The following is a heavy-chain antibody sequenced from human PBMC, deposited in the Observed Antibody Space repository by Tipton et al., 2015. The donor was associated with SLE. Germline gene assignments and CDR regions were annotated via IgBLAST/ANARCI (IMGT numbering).Heavy chain of an antibody. V-gene: IGHV3-7*01. J-gene: IGHJ4*02. Sequence: SLRLSCAASGFTFSSSWMNWVRLAPGKGLEWVANIKEDGSEKHYVDSVKDRLTISRDNAKNSLYLQMNSLRDEDTAVYYRARGKYYFDYWGQGALVTVSS. CDR3: ARGKYYFDY. D-gene: IGHD2/OR15-2a*01. CDR1: GFTFSSSW. CDR2: IKEDGSEK.